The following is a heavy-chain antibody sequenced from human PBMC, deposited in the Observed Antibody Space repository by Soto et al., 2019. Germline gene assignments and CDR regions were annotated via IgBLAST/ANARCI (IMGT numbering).Heavy chain of an antibody. J-gene: IGHJ6*02. CDR3: AREPEYYYFWSGYYPRLGVYYHYGLYV. CDR2: INSDGSST. CDR1: GFTFSSYW. D-gene: IGHD3-3*01. Sequence: GGSLRLSCAASGFTFSSYWMHWVRQAPGKGLVWVSRINSDGSSTSYADSVKGRFTISRDNAKNTLYLQMNSLRAEDTAVYYCAREPEYYYFWSGYYPRLGVYYHYGLYVWGQGTTVTVSS. V-gene: IGHV3-74*01.